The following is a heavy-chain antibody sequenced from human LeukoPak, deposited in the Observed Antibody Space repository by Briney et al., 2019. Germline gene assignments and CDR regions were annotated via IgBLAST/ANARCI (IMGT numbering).Heavy chain of an antibody. Sequence: ASVKVSCKASGYTFTAYYMHWVRQAPGQGLEWMGWINPNSGDTKIAQKFQGRVTMTRDTSISTAYMELSSLRSDDTAVYYCARDRGVEMATIKAFDIWGQGTMVTVSS. CDR1: GYTFTAYY. CDR3: ARDRGVEMATIKAFDI. D-gene: IGHD5-24*01. V-gene: IGHV1-2*02. CDR2: INPNSGDT. J-gene: IGHJ3*02.